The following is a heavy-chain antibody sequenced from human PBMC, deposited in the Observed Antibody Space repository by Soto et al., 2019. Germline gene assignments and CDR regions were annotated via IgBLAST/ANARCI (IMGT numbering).Heavy chain of an antibody. CDR2: TYYRSKWYN. D-gene: IGHD6-19*01. CDR1: GYSVSSNSAA. J-gene: IGHJ5*02. Sequence: PSQTLSLTCAISGYSVSSNSAAWNWIRQSPSRGLEWLGRTYYRSKWYNDYAVSVKSRITINPDTSKNQFSLQLNSVTPEDTAVYYCAGQEAIAVAGTDWFDPWGQGTLVTVSS. V-gene: IGHV6-1*01. CDR3: AGQEAIAVAGTDWFDP.